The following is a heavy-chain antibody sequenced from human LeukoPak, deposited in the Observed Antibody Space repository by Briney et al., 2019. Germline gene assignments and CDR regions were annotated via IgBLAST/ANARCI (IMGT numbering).Heavy chain of an antibody. CDR2: ISTSGGTT. CDR1: GFTFSDYY. D-gene: IGHD4-11*01. V-gene: IGHV3-23*01. Sequence: GGSLRLSCAASGFTFSDYYMSWIRQAPGKGLEWVSVISTSGGTTYYADSVKGRFSISRDNSKNTLYLQMNSLRAEDTAEYFCAKAIRNTYYYGMDVWGQGTTVTVSS. J-gene: IGHJ6*02. CDR3: AKAIRNTYYYGMDV.